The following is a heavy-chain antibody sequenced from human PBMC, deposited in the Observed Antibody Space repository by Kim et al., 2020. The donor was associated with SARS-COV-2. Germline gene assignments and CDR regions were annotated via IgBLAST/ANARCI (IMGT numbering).Heavy chain of an antibody. Sequence: YADSVKGRFTISRDKAKNSLYLQMNSLRAEDTALYYCAKDSGSGPFWFDPWGQGTLVTVSS. CDR3: AKDSGSGPFWFDP. V-gene: IGHV3-9*01. J-gene: IGHJ5*02. D-gene: IGHD3-10*01.